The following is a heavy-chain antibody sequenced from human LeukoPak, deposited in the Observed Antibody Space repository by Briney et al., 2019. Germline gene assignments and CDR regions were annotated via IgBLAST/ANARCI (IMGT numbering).Heavy chain of an antibody. CDR1: GGSINNYY. D-gene: IGHD2-2*01. V-gene: IGHV4-59*01. Sequence: SETLSLTCSVSGGSINNYYWTWIRQPPGKGPEWVGYIFEIGNTNYNPSLKSRVTVSLETSKNQFSLRLNSVTAADTAVYYCARGMMPDWFDFWGQGTLVTVSS. CDR2: IFEIGNT. J-gene: IGHJ5*01. CDR3: ARGMMPDWFDF.